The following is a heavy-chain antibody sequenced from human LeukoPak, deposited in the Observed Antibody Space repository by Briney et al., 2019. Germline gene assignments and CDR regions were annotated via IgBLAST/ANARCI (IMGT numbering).Heavy chain of an antibody. Sequence: GGSLRLSCAASGFTFDDYAMHWVRQAPGKGLEWVSLISWDGGSTYYADSVKGRFTISRDNSKNSLYLQMNSLRAEDTALYYCAKGNTAMAPGYMDVWGKGTTVTVSS. J-gene: IGHJ6*03. D-gene: IGHD5-18*01. CDR1: GFTFDDYA. V-gene: IGHV3-43D*03. CDR3: AKGNTAMAPGYMDV. CDR2: ISWDGGST.